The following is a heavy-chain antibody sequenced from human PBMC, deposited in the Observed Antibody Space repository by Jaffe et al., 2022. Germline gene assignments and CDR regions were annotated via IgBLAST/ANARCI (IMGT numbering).Heavy chain of an antibody. CDR1: GYTFTSYA. Sequence: QVQLVQSGAEVKKPGASVKVSCKASGYTFTSYAMHWVRQAPGQRLEWMGWINAGNGNTKYSQKFQGRVTITRDTSASTAYMELSSLRSEDTAVYYCTIYDYGDEIDAFDIWGQGTMVTVSS. J-gene: IGHJ3*02. D-gene: IGHD4-17*01. V-gene: IGHV1-3*01. CDR3: TIYDYGDEIDAFDI. CDR2: INAGNGNT.